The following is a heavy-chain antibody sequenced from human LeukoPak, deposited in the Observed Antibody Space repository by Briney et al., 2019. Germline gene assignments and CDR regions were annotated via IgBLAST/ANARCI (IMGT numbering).Heavy chain of an antibody. V-gene: IGHV5-51*01. Sequence: GEALKISCKASGDSLTSYWIAWVRQMPGRGLEWMGIIYVSDSESRYSPSFEGQVVMSVKNSISTDYLQWSSLKASDTAMYYCARVGAAVVGKFDYWGQGTLVIVSS. CDR3: ARVGAAVVGKFDY. D-gene: IGHD6-19*01. CDR2: IYVSDSES. J-gene: IGHJ4*02. CDR1: GDSLTSYW.